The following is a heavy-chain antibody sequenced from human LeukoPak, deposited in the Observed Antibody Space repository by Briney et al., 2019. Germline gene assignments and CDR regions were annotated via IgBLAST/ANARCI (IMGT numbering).Heavy chain of an antibody. CDR2: INPNSGGT. D-gene: IGHD6-13*01. Sequence: ASVKVSCKASVYTFTGYYMHWVRQAPGQGLEGMGWINPNSGGTNYAQKFQGRVTMTRDTSISTAYMELSRLRSDDTAVYYCARDRQQLVLGYYYGMDVWGQGTTVTVSS. J-gene: IGHJ6*02. CDR1: VYTFTGYY. CDR3: ARDRQQLVLGYYYGMDV. V-gene: IGHV1-2*02.